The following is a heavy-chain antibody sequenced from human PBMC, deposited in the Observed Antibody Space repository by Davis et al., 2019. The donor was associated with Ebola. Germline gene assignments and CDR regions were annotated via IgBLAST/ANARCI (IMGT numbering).Heavy chain of an antibody. CDR1: GGSISSGGYS. J-gene: IGHJ3*02. D-gene: IGHD1-26*01. V-gene: IGHV4-30-2*01. CDR3: ARDSGFELPDAFDI. CDR2: IYHSGST. Sequence: SETLSLTCAVSGGSISSGGYSWSWIRQPPGKGLEWIGEIYHSGSTNYNPSLKSRVTISVDKSKNQFSLKLSSVTAADTAVYYCARDSGFELPDAFDIWGQGTMVTVSS.